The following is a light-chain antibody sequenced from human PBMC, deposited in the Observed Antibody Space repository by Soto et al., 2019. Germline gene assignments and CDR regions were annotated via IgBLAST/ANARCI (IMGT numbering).Light chain of an antibody. V-gene: IGLV2-14*01. Sequence: QSALTQPASVSGSPGQSIAISCTGTSSDVGGYDYVSWYQQHPDKAPKLMIYEVTKRPSGVSNRFSGSKSGNTASLTISGLQPEDEADYYCSSHTSGNTRVFGSGTKLT. CDR2: EVT. J-gene: IGLJ1*01. CDR1: SSDVGGYDY. CDR3: SSHTSGNTRV.